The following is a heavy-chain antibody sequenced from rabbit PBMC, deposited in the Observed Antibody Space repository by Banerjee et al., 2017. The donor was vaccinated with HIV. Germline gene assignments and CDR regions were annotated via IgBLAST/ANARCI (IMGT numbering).Heavy chain of an antibody. V-gene: IGHV1S40*01. CDR1: GFSFSSSYY. J-gene: IGHJ4*01. D-gene: IGHD4-1*01. CDR2: IRAGGSGST. Sequence: QSLEESGGDLVKPGASLTLTCTASGFSFSSSYYMCWVRQAPGKGLEWIACIRAGGSGSTYYASWAKGRFTISKTSSTTVTLQMTSLTAADTATYFCARDLAGVIGWNFDLWGPGTLVTVS. CDR3: ARDLAGVIGWNFDL.